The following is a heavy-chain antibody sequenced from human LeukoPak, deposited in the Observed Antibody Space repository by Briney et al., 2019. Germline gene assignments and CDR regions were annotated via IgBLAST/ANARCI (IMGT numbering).Heavy chain of an antibody. Sequence: SETLSLTCTVSGGSISSYYWSWIRQPPGKGLEWIGYIYYSGSTNYNPSLKSRVTISVDTSKYQFSLKLSSVTAADTAVYYCARTSHHSSGWYHPFDYWGQGTLVTVSS. CDR2: IYYSGST. V-gene: IGHV4-59*01. D-gene: IGHD6-19*01. CDR1: GGSISSYY. CDR3: ARTSHHSSGWYHPFDY. J-gene: IGHJ4*02.